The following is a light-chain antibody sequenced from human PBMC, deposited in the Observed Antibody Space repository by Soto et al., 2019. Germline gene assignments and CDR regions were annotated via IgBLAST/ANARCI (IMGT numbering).Light chain of an antibody. CDR2: DAS. Sequence: DIQMTQSPSALSASVGDRVTITCRASQNINNWLVWYQQKPGKAPKFLMYDASTLESGVPSRFSGSGSGTEFTLTISSLQPDDFATYYCQEYKSYPWTFGQGTKVEIK. J-gene: IGKJ1*01. CDR1: QNINNW. V-gene: IGKV1-5*01. CDR3: QEYKSYPWT.